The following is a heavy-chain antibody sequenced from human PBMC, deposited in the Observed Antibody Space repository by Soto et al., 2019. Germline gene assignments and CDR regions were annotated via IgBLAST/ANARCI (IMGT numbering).Heavy chain of an antibody. J-gene: IGHJ6*02. CDR3: AREQSSGFLYYDYGMHV. CDR1: GYTFTGYY. CDR2: INPNSGGT. V-gene: IGHV1-2*02. D-gene: IGHD6-19*01. Sequence: ASVKVSCKASGYTFTGYYMHWVRQAPGQGLEWMGWINPNSGGTNYAQKFQGRVTMTRDTSISTAYMELSRLRSDDTAVYYCAREQSSGFLYYDYGMHVWGQGTTVTVAS.